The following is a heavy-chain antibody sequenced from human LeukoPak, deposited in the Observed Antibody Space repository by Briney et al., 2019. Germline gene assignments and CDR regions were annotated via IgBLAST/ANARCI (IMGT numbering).Heavy chain of an antibody. J-gene: IGHJ4*02. Sequence: GGSLRLSCAASGLTFSSYSMNWVRQAPGKGLEWVSYISSSSSTIYYADSVKGRFTISRDNAKNSLYLQMNSLRAEDTAVYYCARGLRFTMIVPVTNYWGQGTLVTVSS. V-gene: IGHV3-48*04. CDR1: GLTFSSYS. D-gene: IGHD3-22*01. CDR2: ISSSSSTI. CDR3: ARGLRFTMIVPVTNY.